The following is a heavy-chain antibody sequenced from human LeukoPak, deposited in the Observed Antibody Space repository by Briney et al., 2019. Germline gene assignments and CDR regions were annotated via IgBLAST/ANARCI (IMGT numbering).Heavy chain of an antibody. CDR2: ITGGNTYI. CDR1: GFTFSGYT. CDR3: ARDLNYATDSPNGY. Sequence: GGSLRLSCAASGFTFSGYTMNWVRQAPGKGLEWVSSITGGNTYIYYADSVKGRFTISRDDAKNSLYLHMNSLRAEDTAVYYCARDLNYATDSPNGYWGQGSLVTVSS. V-gene: IGHV3-21*01. J-gene: IGHJ4*02. D-gene: IGHD3-16*01.